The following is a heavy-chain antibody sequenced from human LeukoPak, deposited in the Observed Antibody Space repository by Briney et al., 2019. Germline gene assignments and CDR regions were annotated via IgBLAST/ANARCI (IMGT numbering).Heavy chain of an antibody. Sequence: ASVKVSCKVSGYTLTELSMHWVRQAPGKGLEWMGGFDPEDGETIYAQKFQGRVTITTDESTSTAYMELSSLRSEDTAVYYCARSSGITDYWAREPWSPSPQ. D-gene: IGHD3-22*01. CDR3: ARSSGITDY. V-gene: IGHV1-24*01. CDR1: GYTLTELS. CDR2: FDPEDGET. J-gene: IGHJ4*02.